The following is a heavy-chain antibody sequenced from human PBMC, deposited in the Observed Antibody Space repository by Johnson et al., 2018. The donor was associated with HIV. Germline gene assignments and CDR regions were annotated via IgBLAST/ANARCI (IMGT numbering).Heavy chain of an antibody. CDR2: IGSSGSPI. Sequence: QVQLVESGGGLEQPGGSLRLSCAASGITFSDYYMSWIRQAPGKGLEWISYIGSSGSPIYYADSVRGRFTISRDNAKNSLYLQMNSLRAEDTAVYYCARAGVVFSTASHDAVDIWGQGTMVTVSS. J-gene: IGHJ3*02. CDR3: ARAGVVFSTASHDAVDI. D-gene: IGHD2-21*01. CDR1: GITFSDYY. V-gene: IGHV3-11*04.